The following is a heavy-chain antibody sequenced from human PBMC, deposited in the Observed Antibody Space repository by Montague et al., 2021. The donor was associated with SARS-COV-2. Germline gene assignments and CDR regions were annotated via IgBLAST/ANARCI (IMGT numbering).Heavy chain of an antibody. V-gene: IGHV4-34*01. CDR3: ARVASDGGWRGGRRYYHYAMDV. J-gene: IGHJ6*02. CDR1: GGSFSNYY. CDR2: ITHTGGT. Sequence: SDTLSLTRALYGGSFSNYYWTWIRQSPGKGLEWIGEITHTGGTKYDPSLMSRATVSVDTSKNQFSLKLTSMTAADTAVYFCARVASDGGWRGGRRYYHYAMDVWGQGTSVIVS. D-gene: IGHD4-23*01.